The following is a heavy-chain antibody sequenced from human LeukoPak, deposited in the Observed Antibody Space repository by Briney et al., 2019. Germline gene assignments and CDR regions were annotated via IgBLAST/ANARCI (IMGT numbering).Heavy chain of an antibody. CDR3: ARLSSVYGSLDL. D-gene: IGHD3-10*01. Sequence: GGSLRLSCAASGFTVTTNYLSWVRQAPGKGLQWVSAIYSGGSTYYADSVKGRFTISRDNSKNTVYLQMNSLRPEDTAVYYCARLSSVYGSLDLWGQGTLVTVSS. V-gene: IGHV3-66*04. CDR1: GFTVTTNY. J-gene: IGHJ5*02. CDR2: IYSGGST.